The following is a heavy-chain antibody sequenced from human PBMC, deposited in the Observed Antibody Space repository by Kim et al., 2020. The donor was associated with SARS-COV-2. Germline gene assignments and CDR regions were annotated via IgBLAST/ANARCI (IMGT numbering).Heavy chain of an antibody. D-gene: IGHD2-2*01. Sequence: GGSLRLSCEASGFTFIDYSMGWVRQAPGKGLEWVSSISTSSTFVSYADSVKGRLIVSRDNANNLLFLHMNSLRAEDTAVYYCVRETRHGMDVRGPGT. V-gene: IGHV3-21*04. CDR1: GFTFIDYS. CDR2: ISTSSTFV. CDR3: VRETRHGMDV. J-gene: IGHJ6*02.